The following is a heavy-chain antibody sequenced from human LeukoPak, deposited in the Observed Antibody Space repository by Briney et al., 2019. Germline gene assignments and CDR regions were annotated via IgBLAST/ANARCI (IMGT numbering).Heavy chain of an antibody. CDR2: ISPNSGGT. J-gene: IGHJ5*02. V-gene: IGHV1-2*02. CDR1: GYTFASYY. D-gene: IGHD2-2*01. Sequence: ASVKVSCKASGYTFASYYIHWVRQAPGQGLEWMGWISPNSGGTNSAENFQGRVTMTRDTSINTAYMELSRLTTDDTAVYYCTSDVAHCSGYTSCHEFDPWGQGTLVTVSS. CDR3: TSDVAHCSGYTSCHEFDP.